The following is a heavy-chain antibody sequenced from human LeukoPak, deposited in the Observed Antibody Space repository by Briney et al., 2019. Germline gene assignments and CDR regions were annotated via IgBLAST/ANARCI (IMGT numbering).Heavy chain of an antibody. D-gene: IGHD3-10*01. CDR3: AREKDYYGSGSYLN. Sequence: GASVKVSCKASGYTFTSYGISWVRQAPGQGLEWMGWISAYNGNTNYAQKLQGRVTMTTDTSTSTAYMELRSLRPDDTAVYYCAREKDYYGSGSYLNWGQGTLVTVSS. CDR2: ISAYNGNT. CDR1: GYTFTSYG. V-gene: IGHV1-18*01. J-gene: IGHJ4*02.